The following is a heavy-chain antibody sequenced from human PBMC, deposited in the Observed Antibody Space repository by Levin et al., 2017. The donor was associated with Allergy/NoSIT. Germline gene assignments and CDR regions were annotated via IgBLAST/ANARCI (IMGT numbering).Heavy chain of an antibody. CDR2: VNCNSGDT. CDR3: ARNDYGDYVQNFDY. D-gene: IGHD4-17*01. J-gene: IGHJ4*02. Sequence: ASVKVSCEAAGYTFTDHYMHWVRQAPGQGLEWMGWVNCNSGDTHYAQKFQDRATMTRDTSITTAYIAVSSLRFDDTALYFCARNDYGDYVQNFDYWGQGTLVTVSS. V-gene: IGHV1-2*02. CDR1: GYTFTDHY.